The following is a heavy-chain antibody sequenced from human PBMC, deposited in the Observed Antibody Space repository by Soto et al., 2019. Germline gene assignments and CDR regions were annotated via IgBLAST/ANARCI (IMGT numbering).Heavy chain of an antibody. V-gene: IGHV3-23*01. Sequence: PGGSLRLSCAASGFTFSSYAMSWVRQAPGKGLEWVSAISGSGGSTYYADSAKGRFTISRDNSKNTLYLQMNSLRAEDTAVYYCAKLIAAAGENFDYWGQGTLVTVSS. CDR3: AKLIAAAGENFDY. CDR2: ISGSGGST. J-gene: IGHJ4*02. D-gene: IGHD6-13*01. CDR1: GFTFSSYA.